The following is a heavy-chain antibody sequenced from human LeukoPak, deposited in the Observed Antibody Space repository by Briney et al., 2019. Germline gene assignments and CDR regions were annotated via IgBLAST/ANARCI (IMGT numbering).Heavy chain of an antibody. CDR3: VRTNSGWYFDY. CDR1: GFSLSTSGMC. Sequence: SGPALVKVTQTLTLTCTFSGFSLSTSGMCVSWIRQPPGKAPEWLARIDWDDDEHYSPSLKTRLTISMDTSKRQVVLTMTNMDPVDTATYYCVRTNSGWYFDYWGQGTLVTVSS. CDR2: IDWDDDE. J-gene: IGHJ4*02. D-gene: IGHD6-25*01. V-gene: IGHV2-70*11.